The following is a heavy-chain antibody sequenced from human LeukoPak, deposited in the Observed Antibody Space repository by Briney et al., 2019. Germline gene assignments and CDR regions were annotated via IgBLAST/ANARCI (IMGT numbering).Heavy chain of an antibody. CDR1: GFTFSSYA. Sequence: GRSLRLSCAASGFTFSSYAMHWVRQAAGKGLEWVAVISYDGSNKYYADSVKGRFTISRDNSKNTLYLQMNSLRAEDTAVYYCARDITMVRGVLDYWGQGTLVTVSS. J-gene: IGHJ4*02. V-gene: IGHV3-30*04. D-gene: IGHD3-10*01. CDR3: ARDITMVRGVLDY. CDR2: ISYDGSNK.